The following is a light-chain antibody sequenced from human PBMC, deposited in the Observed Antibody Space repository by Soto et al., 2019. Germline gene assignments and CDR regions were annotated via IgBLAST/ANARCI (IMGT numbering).Light chain of an antibody. V-gene: IGKV1-12*01. CDR3: QQANSFPLT. J-gene: IGKJ1*01. Sequence: DIRMTQSPSSLSASVGDRVTITCQASQDINSYLNWFQQKPGKAPKVLIYDASTLQSGVPSRFSGSGSGTEFTLAISSLQPEDFASYYCQQANSFPLTFGQGTKVDIK. CDR1: QDINSY. CDR2: DAS.